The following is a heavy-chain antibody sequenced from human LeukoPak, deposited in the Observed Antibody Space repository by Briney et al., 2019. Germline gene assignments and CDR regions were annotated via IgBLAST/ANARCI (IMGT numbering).Heavy chain of an antibody. Sequence: GGSLRLSRAASGFTFSNAWMSWVRQAPGKGLEWVGRIKSKTDGGTTDYAAPVKGRFTISRDDSKNTLYLQMNSLKTEDTAVYYCTTIVLMVYAPFDIWSQGTMVTVSS. D-gene: IGHD2-8*01. J-gene: IGHJ3*02. CDR3: TTIVLMVYAPFDI. CDR2: IKSKTDGGTT. V-gene: IGHV3-15*01. CDR1: GFTFSNAW.